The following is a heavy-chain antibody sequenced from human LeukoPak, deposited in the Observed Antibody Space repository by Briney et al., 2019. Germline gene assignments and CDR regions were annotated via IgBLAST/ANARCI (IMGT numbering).Heavy chain of an antibody. CDR1: GYTFTSYY. CDR2: INPSGGST. Sequence: ASVKVSCKASGYTFTSYYMHWVRQAPGQGLEWMGIINPSGGSTSYAQKFQGRVTMTRDTSTSTVYMELSSLRSEDTAVYYCARAAQPGIAARPFDYWGQGTLVTVSS. J-gene: IGHJ4*02. CDR3: ARAAQPGIAARPFDY. V-gene: IGHV1-46*01. D-gene: IGHD6-6*01.